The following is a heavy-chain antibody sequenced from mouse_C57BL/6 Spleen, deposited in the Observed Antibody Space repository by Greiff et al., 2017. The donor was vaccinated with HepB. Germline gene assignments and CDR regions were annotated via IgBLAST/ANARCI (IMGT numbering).Heavy chain of an antibody. CDR2: IEPSDSYT. J-gene: IGHJ2*01. Sequence: QVQLQQPGAELVRPGTSVKLSCKASGYTFTSYWMHWVKQRPGQGLEWIGVIEPSDSYTNYNQKFKGKATLTVDTSSSTAYMQLSSLTSEDSAVYYCARDGSSYGYFDYWGQGTTLTVSS. V-gene: IGHV1-59*01. D-gene: IGHD1-1*01. CDR1: GYTFTSYW. CDR3: ARDGSSYGYFDY.